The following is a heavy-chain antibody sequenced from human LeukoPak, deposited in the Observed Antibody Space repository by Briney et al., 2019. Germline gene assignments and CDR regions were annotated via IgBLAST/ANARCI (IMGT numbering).Heavy chain of an antibody. J-gene: IGHJ6*02. CDR3: ARVRGHYGMDV. CDR1: GGSISSYY. V-gene: IGHV4-59*08. CDR2: IYYSVST. Sequence: SETLSLTCTVSGGSISSYYWSWIRQPPGKGLEWIGYIYYSVSTNYNPSLKSRVTISVDTSKNQFSLKLSSVTAADTAVYYCARVRGHYGMDVWGQGTTVTVSS.